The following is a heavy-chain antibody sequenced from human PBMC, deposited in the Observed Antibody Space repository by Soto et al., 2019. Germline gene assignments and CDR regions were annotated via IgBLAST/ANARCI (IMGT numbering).Heavy chain of an antibody. V-gene: IGHV3-11*01. Sequence: QVQLVESGGGLVKPGGSLRLSCAASRFTFSHYYINWIRQAPGKGLECISYISSSGISKYYADSVKGRFTISRDNAKNSVSLQMNSLKAGDTAVYYCARDYDSGYSGYVSDWGQGTLVTVSS. CDR1: RFTFSHYY. J-gene: IGHJ1*01. D-gene: IGHD5-12*01. CDR3: ARDYDSGYSGYVSD. CDR2: ISSSGISK.